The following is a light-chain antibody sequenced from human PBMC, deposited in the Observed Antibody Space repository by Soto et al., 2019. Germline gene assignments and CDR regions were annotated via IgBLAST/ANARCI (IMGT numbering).Light chain of an antibody. CDR2: GAS. CDR3: QQYDSSFT. CDR1: QNVTTTY. V-gene: IGKV3-20*01. Sequence: IVLTQSPATLSLSPGERATLSCTASQNVTTTYIAWYQQKFGQAPRLLIYGASTRATGTPDRFSGGGFGTDFTLTISRVEPEDFAVYYCQQYDSSFTFGGGTKVEIK. J-gene: IGKJ4*01.